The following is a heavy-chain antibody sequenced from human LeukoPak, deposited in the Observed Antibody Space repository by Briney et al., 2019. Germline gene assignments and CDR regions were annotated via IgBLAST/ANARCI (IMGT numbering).Heavy chain of an antibody. CDR1: GGSISSGGYY. CDR3: ARHAGVDFDY. V-gene: IGHV4-30-2*03. CDR2: IYHSGST. D-gene: IGHD2-8*01. Sequence: SETLSLTCTVSGGSISSGGYYWSWIRQPPGKGLEWIGYIYHSGSTYYNPSLKSRVTISVDTSKNQFSLKLSSVTAADTAVYYCARHAGVDFDYWGQGTLVTVSS. J-gene: IGHJ4*02.